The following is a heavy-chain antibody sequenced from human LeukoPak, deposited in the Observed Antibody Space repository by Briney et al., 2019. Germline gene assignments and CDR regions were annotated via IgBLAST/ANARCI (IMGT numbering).Heavy chain of an antibody. Sequence: GGSLRLSCAASGFTFSSYWMSWVRQAPGKGLEWVANIKQDGSEKHYVDSVKGRFTISRDNAKNSLYLQMNSLRAEDTAVYYCAREPLGGSYIPSFDYWGQGTLVTVSS. CDR1: GFTFSSYW. J-gene: IGHJ4*02. CDR3: AREPLGGSYIPSFDY. V-gene: IGHV3-7*01. D-gene: IGHD1-26*01. CDR2: IKQDGSEK.